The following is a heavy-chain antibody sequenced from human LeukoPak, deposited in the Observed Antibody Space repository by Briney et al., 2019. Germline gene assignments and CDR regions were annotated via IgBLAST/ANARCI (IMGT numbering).Heavy chain of an antibody. CDR3: ARVISSGWSYGMDV. D-gene: IGHD6-19*01. J-gene: IGHJ6*02. CDR1: GFTFSSYD. V-gene: IGHV3-13*01. Sequence: PGGSLRLSCAASGFTFSSYDMHWVRQATGKGLEWVSAIGTAGDTYYPGSVKGRFTISRENAKNSLYLQMNSLRAGDTAVYYCARVISSGWSYGMDVWGQGTTVTVSS. CDR2: IGTAGDT.